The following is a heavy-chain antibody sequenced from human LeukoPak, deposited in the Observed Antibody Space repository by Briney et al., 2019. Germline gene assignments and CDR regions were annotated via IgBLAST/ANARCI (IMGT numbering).Heavy chain of an antibody. CDR2: IYSGGST. J-gene: IGHJ4*02. CDR3: AKDRGGSGSYLYFFDY. D-gene: IGHD3-10*01. CDR1: GFTVSSNY. V-gene: IGHV3-66*01. Sequence: GGSLRLSCAASGFTVSSNYMSWVRQAPGKGLEWVSVIYSGGSTYYADSVKGRFTISRDNSKNTLYLQMSSLRAEDTAVYYCAKDRGGSGSYLYFFDYWGQGTLVAVSS.